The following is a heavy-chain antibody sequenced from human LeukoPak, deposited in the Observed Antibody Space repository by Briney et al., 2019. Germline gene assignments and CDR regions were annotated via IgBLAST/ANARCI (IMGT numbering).Heavy chain of an antibody. CDR1: GYTFTSYG. Sequence: ASVKVSCKASGYTFTSYGITWVRQAPGQGLEWMGWISANNGNTNYAQKLEGRVTVTTDTSTSTAYIELRSLRCDDMAVYYCARGTYNDYWGQGTLVTVSS. D-gene: IGHD1-1*01. CDR3: ARGTYNDY. V-gene: IGHV1-18*03. CDR2: ISANNGNT. J-gene: IGHJ4*02.